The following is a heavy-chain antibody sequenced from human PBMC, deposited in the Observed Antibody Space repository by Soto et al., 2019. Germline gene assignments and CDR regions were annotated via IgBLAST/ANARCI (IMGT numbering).Heavy chain of an antibody. V-gene: IGHV3-74*01. CDR2: INSDGSST. Sequence: GGSLRLSCAASGFTFSSYWMHWVRQAPGKGLVWVSRINSDGSSTSYADSVKGRFTISRDNSKNTLYLEMNSLRADDTAVYYCATGGWLRHNDNWGQGTLVTVSS. CDR1: GFTFSSYW. D-gene: IGHD5-12*01. CDR3: ATGGWLRHNDN. J-gene: IGHJ4*02.